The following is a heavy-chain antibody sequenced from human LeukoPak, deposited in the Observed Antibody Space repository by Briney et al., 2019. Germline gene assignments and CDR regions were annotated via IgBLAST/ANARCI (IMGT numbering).Heavy chain of an antibody. D-gene: IGHD4/OR15-4a*01. J-gene: IGHJ4*02. V-gene: IGHV4-34*01. Sequence: SETLSLTCAVYGGSFSGYYWSWIRQPPGKGLEWIGEINHSGSTNYNPSLKSRVTISVDTSKNQFSLKLSSVTGADTAVYYCARVYGGYLDYWGQGTLVTVSS. CDR1: GGSFSGYY. CDR2: INHSGST. CDR3: ARVYGGYLDY.